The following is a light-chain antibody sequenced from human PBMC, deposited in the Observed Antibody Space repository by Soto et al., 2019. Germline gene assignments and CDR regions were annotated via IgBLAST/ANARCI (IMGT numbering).Light chain of an antibody. Sequence: QSVLTQPPSASGTPGQRLTISCSGSSSNIGSHTVNWYQQLPGTAPRLLIYNTYYRPSGVPDRFSGSKSGTSASLAISGLQSEDEADYYCAAWDDSLNGVVFGGGTKLTVL. V-gene: IGLV1-44*01. CDR2: NTY. CDR3: AAWDDSLNGVV. CDR1: SSNIGSHT. J-gene: IGLJ2*01.